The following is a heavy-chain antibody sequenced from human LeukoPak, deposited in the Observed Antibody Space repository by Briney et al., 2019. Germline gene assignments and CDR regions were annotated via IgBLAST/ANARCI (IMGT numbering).Heavy chain of an antibody. J-gene: IGHJ6*03. CDR2: INTNTGNP. CDR1: GYTFTSYA. V-gene: IGHV7-4-1*02. D-gene: IGHD1-1*01. CDR3: ARDLYGNWNYYYYMDV. Sequence: ASVKVSCKASGYTFTSYAMNWVRQAPGQGLEWMGWINTNTGNPTYAQGFTGRFVFSLDTSVSTAYLQISSLKAEDTAVYYCARDLYGNWNYYYYMDVWGKGTTVTVSS.